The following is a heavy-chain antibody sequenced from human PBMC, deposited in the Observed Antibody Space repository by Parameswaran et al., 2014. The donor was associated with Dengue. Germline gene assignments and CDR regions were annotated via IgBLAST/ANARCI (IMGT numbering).Heavy chain of an antibody. CDR3: ARWGIAYYDSSGYYPLDY. V-gene: IGHV1-3*01. Sequence: WVRQAPGQRLEWMGWINAGNGSTKYSQKFQGRVTITRDTSASTAYMELSSLRSEDTAVYYCARWGIAYYDSSGYYPLDYWGQGTLVTVSS. J-gene: IGHJ4*02. CDR2: INAGNGST. D-gene: IGHD3-22*01.